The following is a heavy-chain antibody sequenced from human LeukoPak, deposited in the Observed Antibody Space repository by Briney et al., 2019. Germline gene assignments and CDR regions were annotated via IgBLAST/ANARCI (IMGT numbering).Heavy chain of an antibody. J-gene: IGHJ6*03. CDR1: GFTFSGSA. CDR3: AKDGVWIGEKKANMDI. D-gene: IGHD3-10*01. CDR2: IRSKANSYAT. Sequence: SGGSLRLSCAASGFTFSGSAMHWVRQASGKGLEWVGRIRSKANSYATAYAASVKGRFTISRDDSKNTAYLQMNSLKTEDTAVYYCAKDGVWIGEKKANMDIWGKGTTV. V-gene: IGHV3-73*01.